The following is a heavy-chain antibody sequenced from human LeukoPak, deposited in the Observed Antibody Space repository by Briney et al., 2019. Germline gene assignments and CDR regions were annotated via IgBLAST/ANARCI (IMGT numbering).Heavy chain of an antibody. CDR3: TGGTTVTTLDY. V-gene: IGHV3-23*01. CDR1: GFTFSTYA. CDR2: ISGRGVST. J-gene: IGHJ4*02. D-gene: IGHD4-17*01. Sequence: GGSLRLSCAASGFTFSTYAMSWVRQAPGKGLEWVSAISGRGVSTSYADSVRGRFTISRDNSKNTLYLQMNSLRAEDTAVYYCTGGTTVTTLDYWGQGTLVTVSS.